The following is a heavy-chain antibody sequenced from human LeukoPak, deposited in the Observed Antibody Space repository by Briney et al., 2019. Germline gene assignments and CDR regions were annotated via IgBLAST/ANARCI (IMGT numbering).Heavy chain of an antibody. D-gene: IGHD3-10*01. J-gene: IGHJ4*02. V-gene: IGHV4-59*01. CDR1: GGSISSYY. Sequence: SETLSLTCTVSGGSISSYYWSWIRQPPGKGLEWIGYIYYSGSTNYNPSLKSRVTISVDTSKNQFSLKLSSVTAADTAVYYCARGGYGSGVFFDYWGQGTLVTVSS. CDR3: ARGGYGSGVFFDY. CDR2: IYYSGST.